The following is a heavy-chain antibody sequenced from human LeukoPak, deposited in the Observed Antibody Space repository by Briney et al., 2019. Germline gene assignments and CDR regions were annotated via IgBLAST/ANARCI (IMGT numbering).Heavy chain of an antibody. D-gene: IGHD3-22*01. CDR2: IHPGDSDI. CDR3: ARTYYYDSSGYYPALLGY. Sequence: GESLKISCKGSGYSFTSYWIGWVRQMPGKGLEWMGIIHPGDSDIRYSPSFQGQVTISADKSISTAYLQWSSLKASDTAMYYCARTYYYDSSGYYPALLGYWGQGTLVTVSS. J-gene: IGHJ4*02. CDR1: GYSFTSYW. V-gene: IGHV5-51*01.